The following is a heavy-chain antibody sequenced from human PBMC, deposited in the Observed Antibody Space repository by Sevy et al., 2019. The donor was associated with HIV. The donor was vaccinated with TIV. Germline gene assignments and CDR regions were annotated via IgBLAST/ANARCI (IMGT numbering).Heavy chain of an antibody. V-gene: IGHV4-59*08. D-gene: IGHD1-7*01. J-gene: IGHJ4*02. CDR1: GGSISSYY. CDR3: ARLGWWNLTPFDY. CDR2: IYYSGST. Sequence: TETLSLTCTVSGGSISSYYWSWIRQPPGKGLEWIGYIYYSGSTNYNPSLKSRVTISVDTSKNQFSLKLSSVTAADTAVYYCARLGWWNLTPFDYWGQGTLVTVSS.